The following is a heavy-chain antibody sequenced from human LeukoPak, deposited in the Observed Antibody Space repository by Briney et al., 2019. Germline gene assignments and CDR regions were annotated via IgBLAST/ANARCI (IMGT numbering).Heavy chain of an antibody. D-gene: IGHD2-15*01. CDR1: GGSISSGSYY. Sequence: SETLSLTCTVSGGSISSGSYYWSWIRQPAGKGLEWIGRIYTSGSTNYNPSLNSRATISVDTSKNQFSLKLSSVTDADTAVYYCARVTPTAYCSGGSCCRNFYYWGQGTLVTVSS. CDR2: IYTSGST. J-gene: IGHJ4*02. V-gene: IGHV4-61*02. CDR3: ARVTPTAYCSGGSCCRNFYY.